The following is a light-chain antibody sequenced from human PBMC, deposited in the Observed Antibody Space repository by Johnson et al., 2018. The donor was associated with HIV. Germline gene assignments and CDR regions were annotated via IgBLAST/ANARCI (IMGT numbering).Light chain of an antibody. CDR2: ENN. CDR3: GTWDDSLSAYV. J-gene: IGLJ1*01. V-gene: IGLV1-51*02. CDR1: NYNIGNNF. Sequence: QSVLTQPPSVSAAPGQKVTISCSEINYNIGNNFVSWYQQLPRTAPKLLIYENNRRPSGIPDRFSGSRYGTSATLGITGLQTGDEADYFCGTWDDSLSAYVFGTGTKVTVL.